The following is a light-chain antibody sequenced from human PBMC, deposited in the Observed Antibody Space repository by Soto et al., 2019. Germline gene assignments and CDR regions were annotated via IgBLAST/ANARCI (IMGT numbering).Light chain of an antibody. Sequence: GMKQSPAALSVNTRETATLSCRASQSINRYLAWYQHKPGQAPRLLIHGASTRATGVPARFSGSGSGTEFTLTITGLQSEDSAIYYCHQYHGWPWTFGQVTIV. CDR1: QSINRY. CDR2: GAS. V-gene: IGKV3-15*01. J-gene: IGKJ1*01. CDR3: HQYHGWPWT.